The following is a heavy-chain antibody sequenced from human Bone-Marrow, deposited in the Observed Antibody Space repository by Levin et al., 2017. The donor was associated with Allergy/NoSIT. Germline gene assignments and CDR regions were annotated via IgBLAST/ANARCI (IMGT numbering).Heavy chain of an antibody. D-gene: IGHD2-8*02. Sequence: SETLSLTCTVSGDSVSSSSHYWSWVRQPPGKGLEWIGYIYYSGTTKYNPSLKSRVTMSVDRSTNQFSLKLSSVTAADTAVYYCMSRYCTGGVCPLDYWGQGTLVTVSS. CDR1: GDSVSSSSHY. J-gene: IGHJ4*02. V-gene: IGHV4-61*01. CDR2: IYYSGTT. CDR3: MSRYCTGGVCPLDY.